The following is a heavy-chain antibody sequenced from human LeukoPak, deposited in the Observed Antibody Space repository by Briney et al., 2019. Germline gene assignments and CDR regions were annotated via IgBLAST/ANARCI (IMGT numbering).Heavy chain of an antibody. CDR3: AKEGMEYCSGGSCYDDEDAFDI. Sequence: PGRSLRLSCAASGFTFSSYGMHWVRQAPGKGLEWVAVISYDGSNKYYADSVKGRFTISRDNSKNTLFLQMNSLRAEDTAVCYCAKEGMEYCSGGSCYDDEDAFDIWGQGTMVTVSS. D-gene: IGHD2-15*01. J-gene: IGHJ3*02. V-gene: IGHV3-30*18. CDR1: GFTFSSYG. CDR2: ISYDGSNK.